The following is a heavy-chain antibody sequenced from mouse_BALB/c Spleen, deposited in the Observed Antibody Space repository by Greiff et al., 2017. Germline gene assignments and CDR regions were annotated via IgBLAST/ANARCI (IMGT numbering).Heavy chain of an antibody. J-gene: IGHJ3*01. CDR1: GYTFSSYW. V-gene: IGHV1-9*01. Sequence: QVQLQQSGAELMKPGASVKISCKATGYTFSSYWIEWVKQRPGHGLEWIREILPGSGSTNYNEKFKGKATFTADTSSNTAYMQLSSLTSEDSAVYYCARWAITATGFAYWGQGTLVTVSA. D-gene: IGHD2-4*01. CDR2: ILPGSGST. CDR3: ARWAITATGFAY.